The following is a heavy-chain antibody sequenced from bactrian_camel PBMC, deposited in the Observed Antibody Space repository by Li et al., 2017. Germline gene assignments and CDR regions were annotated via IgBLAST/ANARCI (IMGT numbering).Heavy chain of an antibody. V-gene: IGHV3-3*01. CDR3: AARGPYCYTNLSVRDFTY. Sequence: HVQLVESGGGTVQPGGSLRLSCVVSGHSRGSNCVGWYRLPPGRAPAEREGIAAIRRSGGETWYAGSVKGRFTISQDNAKNTVYLQMNSLKPEDTAMYYCAARGPYCYTNLSVRDFTYWGQGTQVTVS. CDR1: GHSRGSNC. D-gene: IGHD2*01. CDR2: IRRSGGET. J-gene: IGHJ6*01.